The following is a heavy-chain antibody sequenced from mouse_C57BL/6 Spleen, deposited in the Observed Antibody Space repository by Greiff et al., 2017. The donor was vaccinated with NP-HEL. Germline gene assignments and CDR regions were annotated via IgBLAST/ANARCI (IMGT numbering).Heavy chain of an antibody. V-gene: IGHV1-7*01. CDR2: INPSSGYT. D-gene: IGHD2-5*01. CDR3: ARWNYSNYGYFDV. CDR1: GYTFTSYW. J-gene: IGHJ1*03. Sequence: QVQLQQSGAELAKPGASVKLSCKASGYTFTSYWMHWVKQRPGQGLEWIGYINPSSGYTKYNQKFKDKATLTADKSSSTAYMQLSSLTYEDSAVYYCARWNYSNYGYFDVWGTGTTVTVSS.